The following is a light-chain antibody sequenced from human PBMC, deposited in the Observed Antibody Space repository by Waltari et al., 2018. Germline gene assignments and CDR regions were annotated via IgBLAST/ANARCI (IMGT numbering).Light chain of an antibody. Sequence: DTQMTQSPSSLSASAPDRVTITCRASTSISSYLNWYEQKPGKAPKHLIYAASSLQSGVPTRFRVRGAGTDFSLTISSLRPEDFAAYCSQQSYITPCTFGPGTKLEIK. CDR3: QQSYITPCT. CDR1: TSISSY. CDR2: AAS. V-gene: IGKV1-39*01. J-gene: IGKJ2*02.